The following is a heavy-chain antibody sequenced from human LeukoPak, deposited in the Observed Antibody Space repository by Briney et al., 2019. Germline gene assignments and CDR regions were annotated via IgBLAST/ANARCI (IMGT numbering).Heavy chain of an antibody. CDR2: IYTSGST. CDR1: GGSISSGSYY. J-gene: IGHJ3*02. CDR3: ASGKAYCSSTSCYLDAFDI. D-gene: IGHD2-2*01. V-gene: IGHV4-61*02. Sequence: SETLSLTCTVSGGSISSGSYYWSWIRQPAGKGLEWIGRIYTSGSTNYNPPLKSRVTISVDTSKNQFSLKLSSVTAADTAVYYCASGKAYCSSTSCYLDAFDIWGQGTMVTVSS.